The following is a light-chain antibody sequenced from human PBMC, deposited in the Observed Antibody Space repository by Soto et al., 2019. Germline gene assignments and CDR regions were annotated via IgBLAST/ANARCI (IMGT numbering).Light chain of an antibody. CDR3: SSYTISTLFV. J-gene: IGLJ1*01. V-gene: IGLV2-14*01. CDR1: SSDVGGYNY. CDR2: EVS. Sequence: QSALTQPASVSGSPGQSITISCTGSSSDVGGYNYVSWYQQHPGKAPKLMIYEVSTRPSGVSNPFSGSKSGNTASLTISGLQAEDEADYYCSSYTISTLFVFGTGTKLTVL.